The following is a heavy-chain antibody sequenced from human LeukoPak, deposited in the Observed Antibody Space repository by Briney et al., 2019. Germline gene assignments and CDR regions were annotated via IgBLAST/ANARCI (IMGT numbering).Heavy chain of an antibody. V-gene: IGHV4-59*01. CDR1: GGSISSYY. J-gene: IGHJ5*02. CDR2: IYYSGST. Sequence: KPSETLSLTCTVSGGSISSYYWSWIRQPPGKGLEWIGYIYYSGSTNYNPSLKSRVTISVDTSKNQFSLKLSSVTAADTAVYYCAAMVRGVNPPNWFDPWGQGTLVTVSS. D-gene: IGHD3-10*01. CDR3: AAMVRGVNPPNWFDP.